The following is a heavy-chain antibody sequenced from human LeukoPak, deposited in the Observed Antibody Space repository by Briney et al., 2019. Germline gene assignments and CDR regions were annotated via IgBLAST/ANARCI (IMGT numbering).Heavy chain of an antibody. CDR3: ARGPHDLWSGYSGHYMDV. CDR1: GGPISSYD. D-gene: IGHD3-3*01. CDR2: IYYSGST. Sequence: PSETLSLTCTVSGGPISSYDWSWIRQPPGKGLEWIGYIYYSGSTNYNPSLKSRVTISVDTSKNQFSLKLSSVTAADTAVYYCARGPHDLWSGYSGHYMDVWGKGTTVTVSS. V-gene: IGHV4-59*01. J-gene: IGHJ6*03.